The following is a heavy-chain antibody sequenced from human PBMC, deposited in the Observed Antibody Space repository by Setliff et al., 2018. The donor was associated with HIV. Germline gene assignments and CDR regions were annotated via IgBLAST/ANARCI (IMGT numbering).Heavy chain of an antibody. D-gene: IGHD2-15*01. CDR2: IKSKSDDGTT. CDR3: TTDGVAATPDGMDV. V-gene: IGHV3-15*01. J-gene: IGHJ6*02. CDR1: GFTFSNAW. Sequence: GGSLRLSCAASGFTFSNAWMSWVRQAPGKGLEWVGRIKSKSDDGTTDYAAPVKGRFTISRDDSKNTLYLQMKSLKTEDTAVYYCTTDGVAATPDGMDVGGQGTTVTVSS.